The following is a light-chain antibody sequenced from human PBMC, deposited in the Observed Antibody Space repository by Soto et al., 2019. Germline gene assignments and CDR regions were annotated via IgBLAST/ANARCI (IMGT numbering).Light chain of an antibody. Sequence: QSALTQPASLSGSPGQSITISCIGTSRDVGSYNYVSWYQHLPGQAPKLIISGVSNRPSGVSDRFSGSKSGNTASLTISGLQSEDEANYYCSSYTSSSTVVFGGGTKVTVL. CDR3: SSYTSSSTVV. CDR1: SRDVGSYNY. CDR2: GVS. V-gene: IGLV2-14*01. J-gene: IGLJ2*01.